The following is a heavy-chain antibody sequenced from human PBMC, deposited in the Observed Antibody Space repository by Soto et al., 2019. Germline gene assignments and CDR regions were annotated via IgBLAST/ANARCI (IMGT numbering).Heavy chain of an antibody. CDR2: IYYSGST. CDR3: ARYSSSWYKYFDY. D-gene: IGHD6-13*01. J-gene: IGHJ4*02. Sequence: SETLSLTCTVSGDSIMRDSYYWNWIRQHPGKGLEWIGYIYYSGSTYYNPSLKSRVTISVDTSKNQFSLKLSSVTAADTAVYYCARYSSSWYKYFDYWGQGTLVTVSS. CDR1: GDSIMRDSYY. V-gene: IGHV4-31*03.